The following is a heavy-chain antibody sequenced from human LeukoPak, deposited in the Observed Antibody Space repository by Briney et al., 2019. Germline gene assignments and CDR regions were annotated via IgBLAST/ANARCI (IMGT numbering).Heavy chain of an antibody. V-gene: IGHV3-9*01. Sequence: GGSLRLSCAASGFTFDDYAMHWVRQAPGKGLEWVSGISWNSGSIGYADSVKGRFTISRDNAKNSLYLQMNSLRAEDTALYYCTKGSAAAGTWDWFDPWGQGTLVTVSS. CDR1: GFTFDDYA. CDR3: TKGSAAAGTWDWFDP. D-gene: IGHD6-13*01. CDR2: ISWNSGSI. J-gene: IGHJ5*02.